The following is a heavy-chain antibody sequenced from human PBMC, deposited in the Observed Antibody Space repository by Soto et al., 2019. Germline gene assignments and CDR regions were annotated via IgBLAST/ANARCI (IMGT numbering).Heavy chain of an antibody. D-gene: IGHD3-16*02. CDR3: ARGQLRLGEVSLSYLFFDY. J-gene: IGHJ4*02. CDR2: NSASTGST. Sequence: GGSLRLSCAASGFTIRSYVMSWVRQAPGKGLEWVSGNSASTGSTYYADSVKGRFTISRDNSKNTLYLQMNSLRAEDTAVYYCARGQLRLGEVSLSYLFFDYWGQGALVTVSS. V-gene: IGHV3-23*01. CDR1: GFTIRSYV.